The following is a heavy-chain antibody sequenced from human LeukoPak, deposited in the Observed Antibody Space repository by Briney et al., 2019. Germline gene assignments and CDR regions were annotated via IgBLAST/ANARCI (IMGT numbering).Heavy chain of an antibody. CDR3: ARDVAPKGFDY. D-gene: IGHD2-21*01. CDR2: MSSGGDSQ. J-gene: IGHJ4*02. Sequence: GRSLRLSCVVSGFTFSSFAMHWVRQAPGKGLEWVAVMSSGGDSQQYADSVKGRFTISRDNSRDTLYLQMNSLKIEDTAVYYCARDVAPKGFDYWGQGTLVTVSS. CDR1: GFTFSSFA. V-gene: IGHV3-30-3*01.